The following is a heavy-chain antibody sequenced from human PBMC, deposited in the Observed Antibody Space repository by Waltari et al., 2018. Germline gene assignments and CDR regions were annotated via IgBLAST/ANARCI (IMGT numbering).Heavy chain of an antibody. CDR3: ARGVKGDNRQKYYYYYGMDV. CDR1: GGSISSYY. Sequence: QVQLQESGPGLVKPSETLSLTCTVSGGSISSYYWSWIRQPAGQGLEWIGRIYTSGSTNYNPSLKSRVTMSVDTSKNQFSLKLSSVTAADTTVYYCARGVKGDNRQKYYYYYGMDVWGQGTTVTVSS. CDR2: IYTSGST. J-gene: IGHJ6*02. D-gene: IGHD1-20*01. V-gene: IGHV4-4*07.